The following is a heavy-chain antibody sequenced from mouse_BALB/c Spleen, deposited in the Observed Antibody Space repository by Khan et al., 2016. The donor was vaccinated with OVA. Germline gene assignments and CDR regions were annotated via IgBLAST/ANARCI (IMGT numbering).Heavy chain of an antibody. CDR1: GFTFSDYY. V-gene: IGHV5-12*02. Sequence: EVELVESGGGLVQPGGSLKLSCATSGFTFSDYYMYWVRQTPEKRLEWVAHISTGGDSTYYPDTVQGRFTISRDNAKNTLYLQMSRLKSEDTAMYDCARREDAYFFAMDYWGQGTSVTVSS. CDR2: ISTGGDST. J-gene: IGHJ4*01. CDR3: ARREDAYFFAMDY.